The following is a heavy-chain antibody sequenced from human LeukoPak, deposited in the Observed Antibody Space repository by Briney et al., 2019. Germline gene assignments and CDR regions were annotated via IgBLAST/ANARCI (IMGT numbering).Heavy chain of an antibody. Sequence: PSETLSLTCAVYGGSFSGYYWSWIRQPPGKGLEWVSSISDNGAGTFYADSVKGRFTISRDNSDKTLYLQMNSLRAEDTAVYYCAKRSLSGTWYFDLWGRGTLVIVSS. V-gene: IGHV3-23*01. J-gene: IGHJ2*01. D-gene: IGHD3-3*01. CDR3: AKRSLSGTWYFDL. CDR1: GGSFSGYY. CDR2: ISDNGAGT.